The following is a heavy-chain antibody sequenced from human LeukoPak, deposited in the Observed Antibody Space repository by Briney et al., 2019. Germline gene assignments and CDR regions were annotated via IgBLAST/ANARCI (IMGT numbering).Heavy chain of an antibody. CDR3: ARQSAYDSSGCYFDY. V-gene: IGHV4-39*01. J-gene: IGHJ4*02. CDR2: CYYSGAT. Sequence: PSETLSLTCTVSGGSISSSSYYWGWIRQPPGKGLDWIGSCYYSGATYYNPSLKSRVTIFVDTSKNQFSLTLNSVTAADTAVYYCARQSAYDSSGCYFDYWGQGTLVTVSS. CDR1: GGSISSSSYY. D-gene: IGHD3-22*01.